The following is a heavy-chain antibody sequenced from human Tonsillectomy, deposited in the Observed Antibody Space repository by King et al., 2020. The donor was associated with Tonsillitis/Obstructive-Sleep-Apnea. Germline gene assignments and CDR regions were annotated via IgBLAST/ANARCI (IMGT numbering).Heavy chain of an antibody. J-gene: IGHJ5*02. CDR3: AQYCSGGSCYTPYWFDP. Sequence: TLQESGPTLVKPTQTLTLTCTFSGFSLSTSGVGVGWIRQPPGKALEWLALIYWDDDKRYSPSLKSRLTITKDTSKNQVVLTMTNMDPVDTATYYCAQYCSGGSCYTPYWFDPWGQGTLVTVSS. CDR2: IYWDDDK. V-gene: IGHV2-5*02. CDR1: GFSLSTSGVG. D-gene: IGHD2-15*01.